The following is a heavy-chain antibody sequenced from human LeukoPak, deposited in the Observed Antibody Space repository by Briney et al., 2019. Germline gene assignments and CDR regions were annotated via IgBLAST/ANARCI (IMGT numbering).Heavy chain of an antibody. CDR1: GFTVSSNY. D-gene: IGHD3-10*01. Sequence: GGSLRLYCAASGFTVSSNYMSWVRQAPGKGLEWVSVIYSGGSTYYADSVKGRFTISRDNSKNTLYLQMNSLRAEDTAVYYCARIYVSGSYHLGYWGQGTLVTVSS. V-gene: IGHV3-66*01. J-gene: IGHJ4*02. CDR2: IYSGGST. CDR3: ARIYVSGSYHLGY.